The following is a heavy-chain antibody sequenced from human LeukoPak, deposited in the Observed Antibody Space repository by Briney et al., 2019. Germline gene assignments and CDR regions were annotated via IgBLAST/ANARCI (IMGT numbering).Heavy chain of an antibody. CDR3: ARATCSGGSCYYYFDY. CDR1: GYTLTGYY. Sequence: PSASVKVSCKASGYTLTGYYMHWVRQAPGQGLEWMGWINPNSGGTNYAQKFQGWVTMTRDTSISTAYMELSRLRSDDTAVYYCARATCSGGSCYYYFDYWGQGTLVTVSS. CDR2: INPNSGGT. V-gene: IGHV1-2*04. D-gene: IGHD2-15*01. J-gene: IGHJ4*02.